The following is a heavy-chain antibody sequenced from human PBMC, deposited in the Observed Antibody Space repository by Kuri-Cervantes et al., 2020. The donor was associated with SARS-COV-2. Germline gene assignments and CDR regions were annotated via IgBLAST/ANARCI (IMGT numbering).Heavy chain of an antibody. D-gene: IGHD3-22*01. CDR2: ISAYNGNT. CDR1: GYTFTSYG. V-gene: IGHV1-18*01. Sequence: ASVKVSCKASGYTFTSYGISWVRRAPGQELEWMGWISAYNGNTNYAQKLQGRVTMTTDTSTSTAYMELRSLRSDDTAVYYCARDPNYDSSGYYGLTFDYWGQGTLVTVSS. J-gene: IGHJ4*02. CDR3: ARDPNYDSSGYYGLTFDY.